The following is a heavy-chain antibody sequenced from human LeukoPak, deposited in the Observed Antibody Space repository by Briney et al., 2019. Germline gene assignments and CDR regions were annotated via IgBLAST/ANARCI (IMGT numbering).Heavy chain of an antibody. Sequence: GWSLRLSCAASGFTFSSYAMDWVRQAPGKGLEWVAVIWSDGSNKYYADSVEGRFTISRDNSKNTLHLQMDSLRAEDTAVYYCAREVNGAYYFDYWGQGTLVTASS. V-gene: IGHV3-33*01. CDR3: AREVNGAYYFDY. CDR2: IWSDGSNK. CDR1: GFTFSSYA. J-gene: IGHJ4*02. D-gene: IGHD2-8*01.